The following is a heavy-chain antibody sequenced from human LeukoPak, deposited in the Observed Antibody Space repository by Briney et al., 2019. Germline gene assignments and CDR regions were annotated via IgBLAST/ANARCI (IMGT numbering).Heavy chain of an antibody. CDR2: ISYDGSNK. V-gene: IGHV3-30*18. J-gene: IGHJ4*02. Sequence: PGGSLRLSCAAPGFSFKNFGMHWVRQAPGKGLEWVAVISYDGSNKYFADSVKGRFTISRDNSKSTLYLQMNSLRAEDTAVYYCAKGRWGGGIYEDYFDYWGQGTLVTVSS. CDR1: GFSFKNFG. CDR3: AKGRWGGGIYEDYFDY. D-gene: IGHD3-16*01.